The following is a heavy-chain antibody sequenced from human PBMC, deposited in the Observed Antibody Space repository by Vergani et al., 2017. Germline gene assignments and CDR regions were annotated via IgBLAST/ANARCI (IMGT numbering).Heavy chain of an antibody. V-gene: IGHV1-69*04. J-gene: IGHJ6*03. CDR2: IIPILGIA. CDR1: GGTFSSYA. D-gene: IGHD1-26*01. CDR3: ARDPHPGTTTVYYYYMDV. Sequence: QVQLVQSGAEVKKPGSSVKVSCKASGGTFSSYAISWVRQAPGQGLEWMGRIIPILGIANYAQKLQGRVTITADKSTSTAYMELSSRSSEDTAVYYCARDPHPGTTTVYYYYMDVWGKGTTVTVSS.